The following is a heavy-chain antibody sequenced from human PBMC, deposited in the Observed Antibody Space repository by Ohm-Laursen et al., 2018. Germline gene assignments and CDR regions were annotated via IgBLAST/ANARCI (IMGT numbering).Heavy chain of an antibody. CDR2: VHPDNGNT. Sequence: SVKVSCNASGYTFNRYDLNWIRQAPGHGLEWLGRVHPDNGNTDYLPKLQGRVTFTTDASTKTAYMELRSLRSDDTAVYFCARGRDLVYWGQGTQVLVTS. V-gene: IGHV1-8*01. D-gene: IGHD5-24*01. CDR1: GYTFNRYD. CDR3: ARGRDLVY. J-gene: IGHJ4*02.